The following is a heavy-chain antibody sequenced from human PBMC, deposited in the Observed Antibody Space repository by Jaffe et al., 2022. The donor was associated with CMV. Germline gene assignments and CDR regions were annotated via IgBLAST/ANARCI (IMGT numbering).Heavy chain of an antibody. J-gene: IGHJ4*02. D-gene: IGHD4-17*01. Sequence: QVQLVESGGGVVQPGRSLRLSCAASGFTFSSYGMHWVRQAPGKGLEWVAVIWYDGSNKYYADSVKGRFTISRDNSKNTLYLQMNSLRAEDTAVYYCAGDYGDYFFHYWGQGTLVTVSS. CDR1: GFTFSSYG. V-gene: IGHV3-33*01. CDR2: IWYDGSNK. CDR3: AGDYGDYFFHY.